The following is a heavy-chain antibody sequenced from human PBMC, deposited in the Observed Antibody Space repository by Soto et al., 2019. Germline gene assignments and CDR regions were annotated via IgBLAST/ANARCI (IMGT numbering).Heavy chain of an antibody. D-gene: IGHD2-2*01. CDR1: GFTFSGSA. J-gene: IGHJ6*04. CDR2: IRSKANSYAT. CDR3: TRRDCSSTSCPGV. V-gene: IGHV3-73*01. Sequence: EVQLVESGGCLVQPGGSLKLSCAASGFTFSGSAMHWVRQASGKGLEWVGRIRSKANSYATAYAASVKGRFTISRDDSKDTAYLQMNSLKTEDTAVYYCTRRDCSSTSCPGVWGKGTTVTVSS.